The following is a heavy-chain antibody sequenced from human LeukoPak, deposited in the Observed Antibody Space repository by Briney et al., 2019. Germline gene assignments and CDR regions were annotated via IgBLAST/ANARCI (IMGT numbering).Heavy chain of an antibody. CDR3: AKDLGLYYYGSGSYSD. CDR1: GFTFSSYW. D-gene: IGHD3-10*01. Sequence: GGSLRLSCAASGFTFSSYWMHWVRQAPGKGLEWVAFIRYDGSNKYYADSVKGRFTISRDNSKNTLYLQMNSLRAEDTAVYYCAKDLGLYYYGSGSYSDWGQGTLVTVSS. V-gene: IGHV3-30*02. CDR2: IRYDGSNK. J-gene: IGHJ4*02.